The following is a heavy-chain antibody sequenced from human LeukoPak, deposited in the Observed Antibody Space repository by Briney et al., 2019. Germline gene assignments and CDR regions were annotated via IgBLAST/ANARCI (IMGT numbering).Heavy chain of an antibody. CDR1: GFTFSNYA. V-gene: IGHV3-30*04. CDR3: ARGQFRLHSYDGSTFDY. D-gene: IGHD3-22*01. Sequence: GGSLRLSCAASGFTFSNYAMHWVRQAPGKGLEWVAVISYDGRNKQYADSAKGRFTISRDNSKNTLYVQTNSLRAEDTAVYYCARGQFRLHSYDGSTFDYWGQGTLVTVSS. J-gene: IGHJ4*02. CDR2: ISYDGRNK.